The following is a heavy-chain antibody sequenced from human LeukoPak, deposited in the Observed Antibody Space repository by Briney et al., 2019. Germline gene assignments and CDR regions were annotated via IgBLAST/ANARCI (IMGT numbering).Heavy chain of an antibody. D-gene: IGHD3-22*01. CDR3: ARDPANYDPEFDY. V-gene: IGHV1-69*04. CDR2: IIPILGIA. CDR1: GGTFSSYA. J-gene: IGHJ4*02. Sequence: SVKVSCKASGGTFSSYAISWVRQAPGQGLEWMGRIIPILGIANYAQKFQGRVTITADKSTSTAYMELSSLRSEDTAVYYCARDPANYDPEFDYWGEGTLVTVSS.